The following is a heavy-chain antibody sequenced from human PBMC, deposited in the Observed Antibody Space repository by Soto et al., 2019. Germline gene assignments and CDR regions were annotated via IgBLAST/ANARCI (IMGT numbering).Heavy chain of an antibody. CDR2: ISGSGGST. CDR1: GFTFSSYA. J-gene: IGHJ4*02. CDR3: AKAHPPLVFGVVVGHYYFDY. D-gene: IGHD3-3*01. Sequence: PGGSLRLSCAASGFTFSSYAMSWVRQAPGKGLEWVSAISGSGGSTYYADSVKGRFTISRDNSKNTLYLQMNSLRAEDTAVYYCAKAHPPLVFGVVVGHYYFDYWGQGTLVTVS. V-gene: IGHV3-23*01.